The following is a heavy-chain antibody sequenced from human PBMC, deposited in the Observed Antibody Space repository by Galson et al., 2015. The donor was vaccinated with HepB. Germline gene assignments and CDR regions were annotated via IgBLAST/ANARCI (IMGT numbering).Heavy chain of an antibody. CDR3: ASILKGYSSRGVSEVQ. CDR1: GYTFTGYY. J-gene: IGHJ4*02. CDR2: INPNSGGT. V-gene: IGHV1-2*06. D-gene: IGHD6-13*01. Sequence: SVKVSCKASGYTFTGYYMHWVRQAPGQGLEWMGRINPNSGGTNYAQKFQGRVTMTRDTSISTAYMELSRLRSDDTAVYYCASILKGYSSRGVSEVQWGQGTLVTVSS.